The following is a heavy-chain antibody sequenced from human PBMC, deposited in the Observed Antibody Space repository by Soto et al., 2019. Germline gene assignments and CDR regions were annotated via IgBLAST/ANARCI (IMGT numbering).Heavy chain of an antibody. CDR1: RFTFSSYA. CDR2: ISGSGGST. J-gene: IGHJ4*02. D-gene: IGHD6-19*01. CDR3: ASRTSGWYFDY. V-gene: IGHV3-23*01. Sequence: EVQLLESGGGLVQPGGSLRLSCTADRFTFSSYAMKWVRQAPGKGLEWVSVISGSGGSTYYADSVKGRFTISRDNSKNTLYLQMNSLRSEDTAVYYWASRTSGWYFDYWGQGTLVTVSS.